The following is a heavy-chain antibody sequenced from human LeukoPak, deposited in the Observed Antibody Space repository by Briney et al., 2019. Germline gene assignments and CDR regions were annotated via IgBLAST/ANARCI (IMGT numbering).Heavy chain of an antibody. J-gene: IGHJ4*02. CDR2: ISSSGDT. CDR1: GGSIRSNY. D-gene: IGHD6-13*01. V-gene: IGHV4-59*01. Sequence: PSETLSLTCSVSGGSIRSNYWTWIRQPPGKGLEWIGFISSSGDTTYNSSLSSRLTISMDTSKNQFSLRLRSVTAADTAVYYCTRAIGSSGVDSWGQGTLVTVSS. CDR3: TRAIGSSGVDS.